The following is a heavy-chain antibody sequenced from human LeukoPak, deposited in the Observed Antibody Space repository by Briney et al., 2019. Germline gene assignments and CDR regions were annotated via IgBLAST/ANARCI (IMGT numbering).Heavy chain of an antibody. V-gene: IGHV4-39*01. J-gene: IGHJ5*02. D-gene: IGHD4-17*01. Sequence: SETLSLTCSVSGGSISNVNYYWGWIRQPPGKGLEWIVSKSYSGSTHDNPSLKSRVTISVDTSKNQFSLKLSSVTAADTAVYYCARRVPGDYGNWFDPWGQGDQVTVSS. CDR2: KSYSGST. CDR3: ARRVPGDYGNWFDP. CDR1: GGSISNVNYY.